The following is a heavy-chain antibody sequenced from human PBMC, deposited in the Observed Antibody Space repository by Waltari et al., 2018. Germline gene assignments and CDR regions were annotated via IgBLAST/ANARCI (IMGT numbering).Heavy chain of an antibody. V-gene: IGHV4-39*01. CDR2: GDYRGNI. CDR1: VVPVHSSSYY. D-gene: IGHD3-9*01. J-gene: IGHJ4*02. CDR3: ARQWIDGLLTDYYNPWDS. Sequence: QLQESGPGLVKPSETLSLTSTVSVVPVHSSSYYWGWTRQPPGRGLEWIGNGDYRGNIHYNPSLKSRLAMSVDTSENQVSLRLSSVTAADTAVYYCARQWIDGLLTDYYNPWDSWGRGTPVIVSS.